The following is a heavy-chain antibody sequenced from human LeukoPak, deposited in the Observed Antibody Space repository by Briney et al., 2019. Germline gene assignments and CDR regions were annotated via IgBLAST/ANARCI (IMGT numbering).Heavy chain of an antibody. D-gene: IGHD3-9*01. Sequence: GASVTVSCTASVGTFSSYAISWVRQAPGQGLEWMGGIIPIFGTANYAQKFQGRVTITADESTSTAYMELSSLRSEDTAVYYCARDFYYDILTGYPSYGMDVWGQGTTVTVSS. CDR3: ARDFYYDILTGYPSYGMDV. CDR2: IIPIFGTA. V-gene: IGHV1-69*13. CDR1: VGTFSSYA. J-gene: IGHJ6*02.